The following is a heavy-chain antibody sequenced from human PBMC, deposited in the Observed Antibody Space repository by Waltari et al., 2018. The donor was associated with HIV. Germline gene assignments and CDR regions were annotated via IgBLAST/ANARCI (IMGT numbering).Heavy chain of an antibody. V-gene: IGHV3-48*04. D-gene: IGHD3-16*02. CDR3: ARSGWGSYRQYH. J-gene: IGHJ5*02. CDR2: SRNTANTI. Sequence: EVRLVESGGGWLQPGGSLRLSCAASGFTFSSFSMNWVRQPPGQGKEWVSYSRNTANTIYYADSGNGRFTASRDNAKNLMFLQMHSLGGEDTAVYFCARSGWGSYRQYHWGQGTLVTGSS. CDR1: GFTFSSFS.